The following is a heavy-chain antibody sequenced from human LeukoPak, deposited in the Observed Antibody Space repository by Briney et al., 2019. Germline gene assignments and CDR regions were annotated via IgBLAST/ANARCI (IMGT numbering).Heavy chain of an antibody. V-gene: IGHV3-30*04. CDR3: AREGSRTFDY. J-gene: IGHJ4*02. Sequence: GGSLRLSCEGSGFTFSSFAMHWVRQAPGRGLEWVAVISYHGNDKYYADSVKGRFTISRDNSKNTLDLQMNSLRAEDTAVYYCAREGSRTFDYWGQGTLVTVSS. CDR2: ISYHGNDK. CDR1: GFTFSSFA.